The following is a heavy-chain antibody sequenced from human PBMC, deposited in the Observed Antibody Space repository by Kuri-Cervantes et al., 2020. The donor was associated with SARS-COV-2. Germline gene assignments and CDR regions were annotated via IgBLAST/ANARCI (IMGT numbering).Heavy chain of an antibody. Sequence: GSLRLSCVASGFTFRDYYMSWIRQPPGKGLEWIGEINHSGSTNYNPSLKSRVTISVDTSKNQFSLKLSSVTAADTAVYYCARLIGYSGYDYSFGYFDYWGQGTLVTVSS. D-gene: IGHD5-12*01. J-gene: IGHJ4*02. CDR3: ARLIGYSGYDYSFGYFDY. V-gene: IGHV4-34*01. CDR2: INHSGST. CDR1: GFTFRDYY.